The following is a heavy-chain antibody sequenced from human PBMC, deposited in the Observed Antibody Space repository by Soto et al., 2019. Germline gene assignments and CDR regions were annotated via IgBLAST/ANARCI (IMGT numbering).Heavy chain of an antibody. CDR2: ITNDGNNE. J-gene: IGHJ6*02. D-gene: IGHD3-16*01. CDR3: AKEVPGGGRHHYYVMAF. CDR1: GFVFSDYG. V-gene: IGHV3-30*02. Sequence: GGYLRLSCAASGFVFSDYGMHWVRQAPGKGLEWVALITNDGNNEYYRESVKGRFSISRGRSTNTVDLLMNSLRPEDTGVYYCAKEVPGGGRHHYYVMAFRGQGTTVIGSS.